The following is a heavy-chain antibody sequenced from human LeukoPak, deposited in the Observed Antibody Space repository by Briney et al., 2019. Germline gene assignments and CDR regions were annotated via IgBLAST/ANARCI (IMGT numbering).Heavy chain of an antibody. J-gene: IGHJ6*02. Sequence: PGGSLRLSCAASGFTFSSYSMNWVRQAPGKGLEWVSSISGSSSYIYYADSVKGRFTISRDNAKNSLYLQMNSLRAEDTAVYYCARDREGTTYGMDVWGQGTTVTVSS. V-gene: IGHV3-21*01. CDR1: GFTFSSYS. CDR3: ARDREGTTYGMDV. D-gene: IGHD1-7*01. CDR2: ISGSSSYI.